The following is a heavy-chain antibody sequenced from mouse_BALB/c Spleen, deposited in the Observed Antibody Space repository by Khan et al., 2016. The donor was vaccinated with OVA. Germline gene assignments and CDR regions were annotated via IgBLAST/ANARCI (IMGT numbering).Heavy chain of an antibody. CDR1: GHSITSGYR. Sequence: EVQLQESRPGLVKPSQSLSLTCSVTGHSITSGYRWNWIRQFPGNKLEWMGYISYDGGNHYNPSLKNRLSITRDTSKNPFFLNLNSVTTEDTATYYCTRGGAVIPYWYFDVWGAGTTVTVSS. V-gene: IGHV3-6*02. CDR2: ISYDGGN. D-gene: IGHD3-3*01. CDR3: TRGGAVIPYWYFDV. J-gene: IGHJ1*01.